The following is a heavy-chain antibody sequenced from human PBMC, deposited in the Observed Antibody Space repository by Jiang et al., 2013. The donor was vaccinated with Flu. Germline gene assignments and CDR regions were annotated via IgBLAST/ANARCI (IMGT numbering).Heavy chain of an antibody. CDR2: IYPGDSDT. D-gene: IGHD4-17*01. CDR3: ARSWGYGDYGSKYGLDV. V-gene: IGHV5-51*01. CDR1: GYSFTSYW. Sequence: GAEVEKAPGESLKISCKGSGYSFTSYWIGWVRQMPGKGLEWMGIIYPGDSDTRYSPSFQGQVTISADKSISTAYLQWSSLKASDTAMYYCARSWGYGDYGSKYGLDVWGQGTTVSASS. J-gene: IGHJ6*02.